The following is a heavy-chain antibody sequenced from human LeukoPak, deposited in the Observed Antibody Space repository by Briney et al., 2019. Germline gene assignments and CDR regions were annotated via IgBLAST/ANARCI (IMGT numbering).Heavy chain of an antibody. J-gene: IGHJ4*02. D-gene: IGHD3-16*01. Sequence: EASVKVSCKASGYTFTNYGISWVRQAPGQGLEWMGWISAYNGNTNYAQKLQGRVTMTTDTSTSTACMELRSLRSDDTAVYYCARDYDLFYFDYWGQGTLVTVSS. CDR3: ARDYDLFYFDY. CDR1: GYTFTNYG. V-gene: IGHV1-18*01. CDR2: ISAYNGNT.